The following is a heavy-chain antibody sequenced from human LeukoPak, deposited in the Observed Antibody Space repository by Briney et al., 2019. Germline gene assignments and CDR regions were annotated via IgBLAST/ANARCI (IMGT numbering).Heavy chain of an antibody. D-gene: IGHD3-16*01. CDR1: GFTFGNYD. V-gene: IGHV3-23*01. Sequence: GGSLRLSCAASGFTFGNYDYVWVRQAPGKGLEWVSTISRSGGITNYADSVKGWFTVSRDNSMNTLYLRMTSLRAEDTAIYYCTRNGGGLGIWGQGTMVTVS. CDR2: ISRSGGIT. J-gene: IGHJ3*02. CDR3: TRNGGGLGI.